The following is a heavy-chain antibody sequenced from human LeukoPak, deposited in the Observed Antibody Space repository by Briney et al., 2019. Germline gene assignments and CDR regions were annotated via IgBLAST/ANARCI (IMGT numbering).Heavy chain of an antibody. D-gene: IGHD1-26*01. CDR3: AKAGIVGETTNLDY. Sequence: GGSLRLSCAASGFTFDDYAMHWVRQAPGKGLEWVSGISWNSGSIGYADSVKGRFTISRDNSKNTLYLQMNSLTVEDRAVYYCAKAGIVGETTNLDYWGQGTLVTVFS. J-gene: IGHJ4*02. CDR2: ISWNSGSI. CDR1: GFTFDDYA. V-gene: IGHV3-9*01.